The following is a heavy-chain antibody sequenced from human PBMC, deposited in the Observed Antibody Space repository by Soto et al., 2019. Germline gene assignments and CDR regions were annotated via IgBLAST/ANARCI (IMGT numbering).Heavy chain of an antibody. Sequence: QVQLVQSGAEVRKPGASVKVSCKASGYTFTTYYIHWVRQAPGQGLEWMGLLNPSGGTTGYAQNFQGRFTMTRDTSTSTFYMDLTNRRSEDTAVYYCARADDYLWGSYRQLDYWGQGTLVTVSS. J-gene: IGHJ4*02. D-gene: IGHD3-16*02. CDR1: GYTFTTYY. V-gene: IGHV1-46*01. CDR2: LNPSGGTT. CDR3: ARADDYLWGSYRQLDY.